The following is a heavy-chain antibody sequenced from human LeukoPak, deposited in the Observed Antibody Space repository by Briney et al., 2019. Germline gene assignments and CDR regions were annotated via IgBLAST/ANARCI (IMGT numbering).Heavy chain of an antibody. CDR1: RFAFSSYW. D-gene: IGHD1-1*01. V-gene: IGHV3-7*01. Sequence: GGSLRLSCAASRFAFSSYWMSWVRQAPGKGQEWVASIKQDGSKKYYVDSVKGRFTISRDNAENSLYLQMNSLRAEDTAVYYCARHGYYYLDFWGQGTLVTVSS. J-gene: IGHJ4*02. CDR2: IKQDGSKK. CDR3: ARHGYYYLDF.